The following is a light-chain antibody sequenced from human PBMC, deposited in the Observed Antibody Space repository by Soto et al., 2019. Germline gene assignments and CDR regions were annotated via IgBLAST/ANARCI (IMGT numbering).Light chain of an antibody. CDR1: QSVSSRF. V-gene: IGKV3-20*01. Sequence: EIVLTQSPGTLSLSPGERATLSCRASQSVSSRFLDWYQYKPGQAPRLLIHGASSRATGIPDRFSGGGSGTDLTLTSSRLEPEDFAVYYCQCCGHSPYTFGQGTQLEIK. J-gene: IGKJ2*01. CDR3: QCCGHSPYT. CDR2: GAS.